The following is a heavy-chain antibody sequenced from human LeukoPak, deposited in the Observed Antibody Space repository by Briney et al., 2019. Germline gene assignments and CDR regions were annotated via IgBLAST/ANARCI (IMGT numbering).Heavy chain of an antibody. CDR1: GYTFSSYS. J-gene: IGHJ4*02. Sequence: ASVNVSCKASGYTFSSYSMHWVRQAPGQGVEWMGIINPSGGSTTYAQKFQGRVTMTRDTSTSTVYMELSSLRSEDTAVYYCARDGHMASALYYFDYWGQGTPVTVSS. CDR2: INPSGGST. V-gene: IGHV1-46*01. CDR3: ARDGHMASALYYFDY. D-gene: IGHD6-6*01.